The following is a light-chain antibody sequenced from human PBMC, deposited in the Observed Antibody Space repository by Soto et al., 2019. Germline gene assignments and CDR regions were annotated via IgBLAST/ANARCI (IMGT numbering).Light chain of an antibody. Sequence: DIHMTQSPSTLSASVGDRVTITGRASQNINNWLAWYQQKPGKAPRLLIYEASTLEKGVPPRFGGSRSGTEFTLTISSLQPEDFAIYYCQQYNVYSWTFGQGTKVDIK. CDR1: QNINNW. CDR3: QQYNVYSWT. J-gene: IGKJ1*01. CDR2: EAS. V-gene: IGKV1-5*03.